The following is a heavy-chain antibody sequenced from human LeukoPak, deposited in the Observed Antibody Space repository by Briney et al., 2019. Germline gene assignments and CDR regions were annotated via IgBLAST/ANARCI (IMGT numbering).Heavy chain of an antibody. J-gene: IGHJ4*02. Sequence: GGSLRLSCVASGFTFSGYSMNWVRQAPGKGLEWTSYISSGGDNIYYADSVKGRFTISRDNSKNTVYLQMNSLRAEDTAVYYCTRGNPPNHPLDYWGQGTLVTVSS. V-gene: IGHV3-48*01. CDR3: TRGNPPNHPLDY. CDR1: GFTFSGYS. CDR2: ISSGGDNI.